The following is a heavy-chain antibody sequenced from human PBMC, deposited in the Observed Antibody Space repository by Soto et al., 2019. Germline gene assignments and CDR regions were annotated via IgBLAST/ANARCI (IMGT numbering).Heavy chain of an antibody. CDR3: ARGLGHSSGLFY. Sequence: SETLSLTCTVSGGSVSIGSYYLSWIRQPPGKGLEWIGYIYYSGSTNYNPSLKSRVTISVDTSKKQFSLKLSSVTAADTAVYYCARGLGHSSGLFYWGQGTLVTVSS. V-gene: IGHV4-61*01. J-gene: IGHJ4*02. CDR1: GGSVSIGSYY. CDR2: IYYSGST. D-gene: IGHD6-19*01.